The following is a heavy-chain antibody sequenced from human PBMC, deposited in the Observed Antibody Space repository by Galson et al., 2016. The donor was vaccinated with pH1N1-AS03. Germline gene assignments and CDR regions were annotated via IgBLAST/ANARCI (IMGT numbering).Heavy chain of an antibody. J-gene: IGHJ4*02. CDR2: INTDSGGT. D-gene: IGHD4-17*01. CDR1: GYAFTDYY. Sequence: SVKVSCKASGYAFTDYYMHLLRQAPGQGLEWMAWINTDSGGTDYAQKFQGRVTMTRDASISTTYMELRSLRSDDTAVYYCARGPSTTVTTWCLDSWGQGTPVTVSS. V-gene: IGHV1-2*02. CDR3: ARGPSTTVTTWCLDS.